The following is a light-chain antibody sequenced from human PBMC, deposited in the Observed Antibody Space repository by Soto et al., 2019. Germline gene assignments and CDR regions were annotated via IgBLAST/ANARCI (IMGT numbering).Light chain of an antibody. V-gene: IGKV3-15*01. J-gene: IGKJ1*01. CDR2: RAS. CDR1: QSVSSN. CDR3: QQYNYWPGT. Sequence: ELLMRRYSSRASVSPGGKASISCGSSQSVSSNLAWYQQTPGQAPRLLIYRASSRATGIPARFSGSGSGTGLTLTIRSLQSADFAVYFCQQYNYWPGTFGQGTKVDIK.